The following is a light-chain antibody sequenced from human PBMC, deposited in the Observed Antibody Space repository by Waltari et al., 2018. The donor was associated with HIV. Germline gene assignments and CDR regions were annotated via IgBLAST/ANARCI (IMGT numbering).Light chain of an antibody. Sequence: AIQMTQSPSSLSASVGDKVTITCRASQGVKSDLGWYQQRPGKAPNLLIYAVSSLQTGVPSRFSGSGSGTTVTLTISSLQPEDFATYYCLQDYNYPPTFGQGTKV. V-gene: IGKV1-6*01. CDR3: LQDYNYPPT. CDR1: QGVKSD. CDR2: AVS. J-gene: IGKJ1*01.